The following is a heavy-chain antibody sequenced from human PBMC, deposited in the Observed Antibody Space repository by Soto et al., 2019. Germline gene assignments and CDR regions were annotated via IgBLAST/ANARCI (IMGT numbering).Heavy chain of an antibody. CDR1: RSTFSSYS. CDR3: AKSSIAAAGTLYFDA. J-gene: IGHJ4*02. V-gene: IGHV3-23*01. D-gene: IGHD6-13*01. Sequence: XRSLRASGPASRSTFSSYSMSWVRQAPGKGLEWVSAISGSGGSTYYADSVKGRFTTSRDNSKNTLYLQMNRLRAQDRAVYYCAKSSIAAAGTLYFDAWGQGTLVTVSS. CDR2: ISGSGGST.